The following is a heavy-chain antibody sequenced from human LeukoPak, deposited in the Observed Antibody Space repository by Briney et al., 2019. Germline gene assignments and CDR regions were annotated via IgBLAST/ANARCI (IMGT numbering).Heavy chain of an antibody. Sequence: GGSLRLSCAASGFTFSNYWMSWVRQAPGKGLEWVANIKQDGSEKCYVDSVKGRFTISRDNAKNSLYLQMNSLRVEDTAVYYCTSWGDTTAEYFQRWGQGTLVTVSS. J-gene: IGHJ1*01. D-gene: IGHD2-21*02. CDR1: GFTFSNYW. V-gene: IGHV3-7*01. CDR2: IKQDGSEK. CDR3: TSWGDTTAEYFQR.